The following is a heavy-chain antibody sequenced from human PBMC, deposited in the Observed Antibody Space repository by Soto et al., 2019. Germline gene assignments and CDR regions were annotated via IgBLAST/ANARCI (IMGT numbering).Heavy chain of an antibody. D-gene: IGHD2-21*01. CDR3: ASYSLYGMDV. V-gene: IGHV4-30-4*01. CDR1: GVSLRRGYYY. Sequence: SETLCHPCSVPGVSLRRGYYYWSWIRQPHGKALEWIGTIYYSGKTYYTPSLKSRLIISIDTSKNQFSLKVGSVTAAYSAGYYCASYSLYGMDVWGQVTTV. CDR2: IYYSGKT. J-gene: IGHJ6*02.